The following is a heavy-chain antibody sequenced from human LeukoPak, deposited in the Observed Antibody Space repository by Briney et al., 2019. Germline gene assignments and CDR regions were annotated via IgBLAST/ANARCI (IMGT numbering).Heavy chain of an antibody. CDR3: ARRRLGSPPNWFDP. V-gene: IGHV4-34*01. CDR1: GESFSAYF. CDR2: INHSGST. D-gene: IGHD3-10*01. J-gene: IGHJ5*02. Sequence: PSETLSLTCAVYGESFSAYFWSWIRQPPGKGLEWIGEINHSGSTNYNPSLKSRVTISVDTSKNQFSLKLSSVTAADTAVYYCARRRLGSPPNWFDPWGQGTLVTVSS.